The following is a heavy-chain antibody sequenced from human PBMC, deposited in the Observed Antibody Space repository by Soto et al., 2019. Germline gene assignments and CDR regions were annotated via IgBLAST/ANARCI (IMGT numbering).Heavy chain of an antibody. J-gene: IGHJ3*02. CDR1: GSTFSTYA. V-gene: IGHV3-23*01. D-gene: IGHD4-17*01. CDR2: ISGSGDST. CDR3: AHPRGYGVFDAYDI. Sequence: GGSLRLSCVASGSTFSTYAMSWVRQAPGKGLEWVSAISGSGDSTYYADSVKGRFTISRDNSINTLFMQMNSLRTEDTAAYYCAHPRGYGVFDAYDICGQGAMVTVSS.